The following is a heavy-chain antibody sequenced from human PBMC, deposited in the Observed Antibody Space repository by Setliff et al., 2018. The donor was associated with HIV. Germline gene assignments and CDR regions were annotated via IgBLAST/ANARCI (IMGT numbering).Heavy chain of an antibody. V-gene: IGHV3-43*01. CDR2: ISWDGGST. D-gene: IGHD6-6*01. Sequence: GGSLRLSCAASGFTFDDYTMHWVRQAPGKGLEWVSIISWDGGSTYYADSVKGRFTISRDNSKNSLYLQMNSLRTEDTALYYCVKNIGGYSSSSVFDYWGQGTLVTVSS. CDR1: GFTFDDYT. CDR3: VKNIGGYSSSSVFDY. J-gene: IGHJ4*02.